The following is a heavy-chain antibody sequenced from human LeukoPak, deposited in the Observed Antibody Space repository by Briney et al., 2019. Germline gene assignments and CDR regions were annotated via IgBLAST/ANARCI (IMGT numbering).Heavy chain of an antibody. J-gene: IGHJ6*03. Sequence: SVKVSCKASGGTFSSYAISWVRRAPGQGLEWMGGIIPIFGTANYAQKFQGRVTITTDESTSTAYMELNSLRSEDTAVYYCARAPHYYDSSGEYYYYYYMDVWGKGTTVTVSS. D-gene: IGHD3-22*01. CDR3: ARAPHYYDSSGEYYYYYYMDV. CDR1: GGTFSSYA. CDR2: IIPIFGTA. V-gene: IGHV1-69*05.